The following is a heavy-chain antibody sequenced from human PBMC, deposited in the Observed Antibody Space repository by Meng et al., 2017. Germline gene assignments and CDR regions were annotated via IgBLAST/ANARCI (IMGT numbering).Heavy chain of an antibody. D-gene: IGHD5-24*01. J-gene: IGHJ4*02. V-gene: IGHV3-66*02. CDR3: ARESRDGYNSY. Sequence: GESLKISCAASGFTVSSNYMSGVRQAPGKGLEWVSVIYSGGSTYYADSVKGRFTISRDNSKNTLYLQMNSLRAEDTAVYYCARESRDGYNSYWGQGTLVTVSS. CDR1: GFTVSSNY. CDR2: IYSGGST.